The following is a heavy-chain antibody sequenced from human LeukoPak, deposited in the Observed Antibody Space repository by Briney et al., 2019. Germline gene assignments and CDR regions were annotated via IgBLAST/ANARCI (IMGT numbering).Heavy chain of an antibody. J-gene: IGHJ4*02. CDR3: AKWDTDRSGYPTYYFDS. CDR2: ISYDGNNK. V-gene: IGHV3-30*18. D-gene: IGHD3-22*01. Sequence: PGGSLRLSCAASGFTFSNYGMHSVRQAPGKGLEWVAVISYDGNNKYYADSVKGRFTISRDNSKNTLYLQMNSLRAEDTAVYYCAKWDTDRSGYPTYYFDSWGQGTLVTVSS. CDR1: GFTFSNYG.